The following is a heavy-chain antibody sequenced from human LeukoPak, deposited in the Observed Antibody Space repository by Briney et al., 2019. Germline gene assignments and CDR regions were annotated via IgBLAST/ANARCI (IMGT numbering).Heavy chain of an antibody. V-gene: IGHV4-30-2*01. Sequence: PSETLSLTCAVSGGPISSGGYSWSWIRQPPGKGLEWIGYIYHSGSTYYNPSLKSRVTISVDRSKNQFSLKLSSVTAADTAVYYCATASDYGGPIRRPYFDYWGQGTLVTVSS. CDR3: ATASDYGGPIRRPYFDY. CDR1: GGPISSGGYS. J-gene: IGHJ4*02. CDR2: IYHSGST. D-gene: IGHD4-23*01.